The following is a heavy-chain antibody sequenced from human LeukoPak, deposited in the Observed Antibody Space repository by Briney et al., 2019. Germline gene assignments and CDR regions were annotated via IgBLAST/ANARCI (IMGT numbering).Heavy chain of an antibody. CDR1: GGSFSGYY. CDR3: ARGSTYIAARPKGYYMDV. D-gene: IGHD6-6*01. CDR2: INHSGST. Sequence: SETLSLTCAVYGGSFSGYYWSWIRQPPGKGLEWIGEINHSGSTNYNPSLKSRVTISVDTSKNQFSLKLSSVTAADTAEYYCARGSTYIAARPKGYYMDVWGKGTTVTVSS. V-gene: IGHV4-34*01. J-gene: IGHJ6*03.